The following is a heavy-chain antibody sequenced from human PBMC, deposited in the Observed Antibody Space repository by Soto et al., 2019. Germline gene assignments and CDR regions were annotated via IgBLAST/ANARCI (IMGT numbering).Heavy chain of an antibody. D-gene: IGHD1-26*01. CDR1: GGTFSSYA. CDR3: ARESVGATTAPFDY. Sequence: QVQLVQSGAEVKKPGSSVKVSCKASGGTFSSYAISWVRQAPGQGLEWMGGIIPIFGTANYAQKFQGRVTITADESTSTAYMELSSLRSEDTAVYYCARESVGATTAPFDYWGQGTLVTVSS. V-gene: IGHV1-69*12. CDR2: IIPIFGTA. J-gene: IGHJ4*02.